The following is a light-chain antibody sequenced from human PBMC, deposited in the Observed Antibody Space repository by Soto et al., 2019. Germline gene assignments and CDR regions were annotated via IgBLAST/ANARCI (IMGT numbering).Light chain of an antibody. Sequence: EIVMTQSPATLSVSPGERATLSCRASQSVSSNLAWYQQKPDQAPRLLIYGASTRATGIPARFSGSGSGTEFTLTISSLQSEDFAVYYCQQYNNWPPAVTFGPGTKVDIK. J-gene: IGKJ3*01. CDR2: GAS. CDR3: QQYNNWPPAVT. CDR1: QSVSSN. V-gene: IGKV3-15*01.